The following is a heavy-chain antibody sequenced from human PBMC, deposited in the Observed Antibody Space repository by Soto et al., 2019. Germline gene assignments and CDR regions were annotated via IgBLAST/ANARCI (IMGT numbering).Heavy chain of an antibody. J-gene: IGHJ3*02. D-gene: IGHD2-15*01. CDR2: IKSKTDGGTT. CDR3: TTDSIVVVVAATIYLFDI. CDR1: GFTFSNAW. Sequence: PGGSLRLSCAASGFTFSNAWMSWVRQAPGKGLEWVGRIKSKTDGGTTDYAAPVKGRFTISRDDSKNTLYLQMNSLKTEDTAVYYCTTDSIVVVVAATIYLFDIWGQGTMVTVSS. V-gene: IGHV3-15*01.